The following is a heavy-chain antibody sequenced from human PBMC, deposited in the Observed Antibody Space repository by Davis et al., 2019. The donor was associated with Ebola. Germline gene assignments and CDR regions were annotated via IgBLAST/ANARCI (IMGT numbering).Heavy chain of an antibody. D-gene: IGHD6-19*01. Sequence: PGGSLRLSCAASGFTFSSYAMSWVRQAPGKGLEWVSAISGSGGSTYYADSVKGRFTISRDNSKNTLYLQMNSLRAEDTAVYYCAKDLPGKSSGWPRYYFDYWGQGTLVTVSS. J-gene: IGHJ4*02. CDR2: ISGSGGST. V-gene: IGHV3-23*01. CDR3: AKDLPGKSSGWPRYYFDY. CDR1: GFTFSSYA.